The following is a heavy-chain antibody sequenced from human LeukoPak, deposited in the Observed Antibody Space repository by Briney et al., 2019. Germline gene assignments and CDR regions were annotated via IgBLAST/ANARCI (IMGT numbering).Heavy chain of an antibody. J-gene: IGHJ1*01. CDR3: AKDKTVDYSGSSLSIEYFQH. CDR2: ISGSGGST. D-gene: IGHD1-26*01. V-gene: IGHV3-23*01. CDR1: GFTFSSYA. Sequence: GGSLRLSCAASGFTFSSYAMSWVRQAPGKGLEWVSAISGSGGSTYYADSVKGRFTISRDNSKNTLYLQMNSLRAEDTAVYYCAKDKTVDYSGSSLSIEYFQHWGQGTLVTVSS.